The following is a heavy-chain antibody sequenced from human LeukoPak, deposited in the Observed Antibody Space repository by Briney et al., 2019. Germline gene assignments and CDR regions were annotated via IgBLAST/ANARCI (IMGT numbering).Heavy chain of an antibody. CDR2: IDPSDSYT. Sequence: GESLKTPCKGSGYSFTSYWISWVRQMPGKGLEWMGRIDPSDSYTNYSPSFQGHVTISADKSIRSAYLQWSSLKASDTAMYYCARHYAGRIVEGFDYWGQGTLVTVSS. V-gene: IGHV5-10-1*01. J-gene: IGHJ4*02. CDR1: GYSFTSYW. CDR3: ARHYAGRIVEGFDY. D-gene: IGHD2/OR15-2a*01.